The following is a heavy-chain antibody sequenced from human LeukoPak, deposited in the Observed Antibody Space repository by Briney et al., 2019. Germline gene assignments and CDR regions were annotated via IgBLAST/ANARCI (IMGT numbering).Heavy chain of an antibody. CDR3: ATAEGPNYYYYMDV. V-gene: IGHV1-46*01. Sequence: ASVKVSCKASGYTFTSYYMHWVRQAPGQGLEWMGIINPSGGSTSYAQKFQGRVTMTRDMSTSTDYMELSSLRSEDTAVYYCATAEGPNYYYYMDVWGKGTTVTISS. CDR2: INPSGGST. J-gene: IGHJ6*03. CDR1: GYTFTSYY.